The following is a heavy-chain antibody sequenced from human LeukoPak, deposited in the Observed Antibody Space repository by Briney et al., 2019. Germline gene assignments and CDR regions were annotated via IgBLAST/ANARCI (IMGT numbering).Heavy chain of an antibody. V-gene: IGHV4-31*03. CDR3: ATKPGYCSGGSCYSQNGNWFDP. D-gene: IGHD2-15*01. CDR1: GASITSGGYY. J-gene: IGHJ5*02. CDR2: LYYTGSS. Sequence: PSQTLSLTCTVSGASITSGGYYWSWLRQPPQRGLEWIGYLYYTGSSFYNPSLKSRVTISVDTSENQFSLNLNSVTAADTAVYYCATKPGYCSGGSCYSQNGNWFDPWGQGTLVTVSS.